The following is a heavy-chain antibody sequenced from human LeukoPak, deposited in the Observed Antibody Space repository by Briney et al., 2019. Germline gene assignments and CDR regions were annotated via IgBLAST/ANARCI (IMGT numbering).Heavy chain of an antibody. D-gene: IGHD4-17*01. J-gene: IGHJ6*02. CDR1: GYTFTSYG. Sequence: ASVKVSCKASGYTFTSYGISWVRQAPGQGLEWMGWISAYNGNTNYAQKLQGRVTMTTDTSTSTAYMELRSLRSDDTAVYYCARVESIPSTVTTEFYYYYGMDAWGQGTTVTVSS. CDR2: ISAYNGNT. V-gene: IGHV1-18*01. CDR3: ARVESIPSTVTTEFYYYYGMDA.